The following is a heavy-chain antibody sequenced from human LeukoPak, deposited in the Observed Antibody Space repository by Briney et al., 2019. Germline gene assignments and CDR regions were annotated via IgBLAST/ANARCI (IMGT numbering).Heavy chain of an antibody. CDR3: ARGGSSSWINWFDP. J-gene: IGHJ5*02. V-gene: IGHV4-61*01. CDR2: IYYTGST. CDR1: GGSVSSGSYY. Sequence: SETLSLTCTVSGGSVSSGSYYWSWIRQPPGKGLEWIAYIYYTGSTNYNPSLKSRVTISVDTSKNQFSLKLSSVTAADTAVYYCARGGSSSWINWFDPWGQGTLVTVSS. D-gene: IGHD6-13*01.